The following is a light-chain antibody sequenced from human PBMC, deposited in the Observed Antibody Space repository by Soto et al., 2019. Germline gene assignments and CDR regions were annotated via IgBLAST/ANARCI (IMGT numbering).Light chain of an antibody. CDR2: GAS. CDR3: QQYGYSPIT. V-gene: IGKV3-20*01. Sequence: EVVMTQSPATLSVSPVERVTLSCRASQSVRSNLAWYQQTPGQAPRLLIYGASSRATGIADRFSGSGSGTDFTLTISRLEPEDFALYYCQQYGYSPITFGQGTRREIK. CDR1: QSVRSN. J-gene: IGKJ5*01.